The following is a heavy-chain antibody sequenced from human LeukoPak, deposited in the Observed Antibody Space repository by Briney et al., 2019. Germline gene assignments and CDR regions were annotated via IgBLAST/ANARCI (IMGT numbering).Heavy chain of an antibody. J-gene: IGHJ6*03. D-gene: IGHD3-10*01. CDR1: GGSISGYY. V-gene: IGHV4-4*09. Sequence: SETLSLTCTVSGGSISGYYWSWIRQPPGKGLEWIGYIYTSGSTYYNPSLKSRVTISVDTSKNQFSLKLSSVTAADTAVYYCARFGLGYYYMDVWGKGTTVTVSS. CDR3: ARFGLGYYYMDV. CDR2: IYTSGST.